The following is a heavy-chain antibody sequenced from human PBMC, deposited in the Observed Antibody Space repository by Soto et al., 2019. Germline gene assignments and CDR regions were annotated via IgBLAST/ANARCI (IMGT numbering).Heavy chain of an antibody. D-gene: IGHD3-22*01. CDR1: GATVSSGGYY. V-gene: IGHV4-31*02. CDR3: ARDRFYESGGYCFEY. J-gene: IGHJ4*02. Sequence: QVRLRESGPGLVKPSQTLSLTCTVSGATVSSGGYYWSWIRQHPGKGLEWIGFIYYSGTTSYNPSRQSRVTISVDTSKNQFSLKLTSMTAADTAVYYCARDRFYESGGYCFEYWGQGAMVTVSS. CDR2: IYYSGTT.